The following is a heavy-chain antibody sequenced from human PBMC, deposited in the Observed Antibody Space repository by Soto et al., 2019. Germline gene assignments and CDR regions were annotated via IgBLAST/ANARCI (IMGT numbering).Heavy chain of an antibody. CDR2: ISGSGGST. J-gene: IGHJ4*02. Sequence: EVQLLESGGGLVQPGGSLRLSCAASGFTFSSYAMSWVRQAPGKGLEWVSAISGSGGSTYYADSVKGRFTISRDNSKNKLYLQMNSLRAEDTAVYYCAKDVRGHSSGSLGYWGQGTLVTVSS. CDR1: GFTFSSYA. D-gene: IGHD6-19*01. V-gene: IGHV3-23*01. CDR3: AKDVRGHSSGSLGY.